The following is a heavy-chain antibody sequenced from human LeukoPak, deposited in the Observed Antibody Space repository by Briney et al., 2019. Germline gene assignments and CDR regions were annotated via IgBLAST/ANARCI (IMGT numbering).Heavy chain of an antibody. D-gene: IGHD3-10*01. J-gene: IGHJ4*02. CDR2: INWNGGST. CDR3: ARAGGYYSSGSYLEY. V-gene: IGHV3-20*01. Sequence: GGSLRLSCAASGFTFDDYGMSWVRQAPGKGLEWVSGINWNGGSTGYADSVKGRFTISRDNAKNSLYLQMNSLRAEDTALYHCARAGGYYSSGSYLEYWGQGTLVTVSS. CDR1: GFTFDDYG.